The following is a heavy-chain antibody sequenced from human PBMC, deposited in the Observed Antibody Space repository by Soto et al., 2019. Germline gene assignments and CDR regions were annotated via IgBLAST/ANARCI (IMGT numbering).Heavy chain of an antibody. J-gene: IGHJ4*02. V-gene: IGHV1-2*02. D-gene: IGHD2-2*01. CDR2: INLNDGGT. CDR1: EYSFGDYY. Sequence: ALVKVSCKTSEYSFGDYYLHWVRQAPEQGLEWMGWINLNDGGTNSPRKFQGRLTVTRGKSITTVYMELSRLRSDDTAVYFCVRDAPSHQSIFDLWGPGTLVTVSS. CDR3: VRDAPSHQSIFDL.